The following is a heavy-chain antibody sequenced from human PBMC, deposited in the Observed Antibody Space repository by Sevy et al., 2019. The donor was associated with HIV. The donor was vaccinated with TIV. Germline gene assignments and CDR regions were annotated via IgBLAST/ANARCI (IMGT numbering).Heavy chain of an antibody. CDR1: GFSFSNYW. J-gene: IGHJ6*03. Sequence: GGSLRLSCVVSGFSFSNYWMTWVHQAPGKGLEWVANIKPDGSVKSYVDSVKGRFTISRDNAKNSLSLQMNSLSAEDTAVYYCARDTNYFYVDVWGKGTTVTVSS. V-gene: IGHV3-7*01. CDR2: IKPDGSVK. D-gene: IGHD1-1*01. CDR3: ARDTNYFYVDV.